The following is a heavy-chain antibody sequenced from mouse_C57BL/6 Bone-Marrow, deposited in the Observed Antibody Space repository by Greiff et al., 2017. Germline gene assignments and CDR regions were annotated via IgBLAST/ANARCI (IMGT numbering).Heavy chain of an antibody. CDR3: TRNCGRGY. CDR2: IDPETGGT. D-gene: IGHD1-1*01. V-gene: IGHV1-15*01. CDR1: GYTFTDYE. J-gene: IGHJ2*01. Sequence: PVQQSGAELVRPGASVTLSCKASGYTFTDYEMHWVKQTPVHGLEWIGAIDPETGGTAYNQKFKGKAILTADKSSSTAYMELRSLTSEDSAVYYCTRNCGRGYWGQGTTLTVSS.